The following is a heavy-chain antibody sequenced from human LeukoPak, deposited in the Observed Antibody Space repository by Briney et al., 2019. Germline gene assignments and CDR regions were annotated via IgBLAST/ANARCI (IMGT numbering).Heavy chain of an antibody. J-gene: IGHJ4*02. CDR3: ARDTYDTIGNYLDY. V-gene: IGHV1-18*01. Sequence: ASVKVSCKASGYTFTNYGINWVRQAPGQSLEWMGWISTYNGHTNYAQKLQGRVTMTTDTSTSTAYMELRSLRFDDTAVYYCARDTYDTIGNYLDYWGQGTLVTVSS. CDR1: GYTFTNYG. CDR2: ISTYNGHT. D-gene: IGHD3-22*01.